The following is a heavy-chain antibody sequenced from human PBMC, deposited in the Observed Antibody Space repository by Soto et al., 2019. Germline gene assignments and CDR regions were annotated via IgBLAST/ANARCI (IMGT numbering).Heavy chain of an antibody. CDR1: GGTFSSYA. Sequence: QVQLVQSGAEVKKPGSSVKVSCKASGGTFSSYAISWVRQAPGQGLEWMGGIIPIFGTANYAQKFQGRVTITADEYRXTXCMELSSMRSEDTAVYYCARGSDYDSSGYYFSWFDPWGQGTLVTVSS. D-gene: IGHD3-22*01. J-gene: IGHJ5*02. CDR3: ARGSDYDSSGYYFSWFDP. V-gene: IGHV1-69*12. CDR2: IIPIFGTA.